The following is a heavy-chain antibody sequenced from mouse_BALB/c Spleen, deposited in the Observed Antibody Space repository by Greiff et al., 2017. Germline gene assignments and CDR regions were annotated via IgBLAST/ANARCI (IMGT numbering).Heavy chain of an antibody. Sequence: QVQLQQSGAELVRPGASVKLSCKASGYTFTSYWINWVKQRPGQGLEWIGNIYPSDSYTNYNQKFKDKATLTVDKSSSTAYMQLSSPTSEDSAVYYCTGGSSYFDYWGQGTTLTVSS. V-gene: IGHV1-69*02. D-gene: IGHD1-1*01. CDR3: TGGSSYFDY. J-gene: IGHJ2*01. CDR1: GYTFTSYW. CDR2: IYPSDSYT.